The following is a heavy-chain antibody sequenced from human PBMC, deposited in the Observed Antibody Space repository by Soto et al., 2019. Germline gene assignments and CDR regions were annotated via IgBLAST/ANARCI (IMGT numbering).Heavy chain of an antibody. D-gene: IGHD2-15*01. V-gene: IGHV1-69*01. CDR2: IIPMFETV. CDR1: GGTFNNYA. Sequence: QEKLLQSGAEVRKPGSSVKVSCKASGGTFNNYAVSWVRQAPGQGLEWMGGIIPMFETVNYAQSFQGRLTIAADESTSTAYMELTSLTSADTAIYFCARGLRTGNYGMDVWGQGTTVTVSS. CDR3: ARGLRTGNYGMDV. J-gene: IGHJ6*02.